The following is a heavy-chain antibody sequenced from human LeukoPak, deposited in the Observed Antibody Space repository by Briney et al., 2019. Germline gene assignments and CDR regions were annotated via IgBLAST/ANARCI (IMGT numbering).Heavy chain of an antibody. CDR2: IRGSGGNT. CDR3: AKEPGPSCFDAFDI. J-gene: IGHJ3*02. Sequence: GGSLRLSCAASGFTFNTYDMSWGRQTPGKGLEWVSIIRGSGGNTYYADSVKGRFTISRDNSKNTLYLQMNSLRAEDTAVYYCAKEPGPSCFDAFDIWGQGTIVTVSS. D-gene: IGHD2-2*01. CDR1: GFTFNTYD. V-gene: IGHV3-23*01.